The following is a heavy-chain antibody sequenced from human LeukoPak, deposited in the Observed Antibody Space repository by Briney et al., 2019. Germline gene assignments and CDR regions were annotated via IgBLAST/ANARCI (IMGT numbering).Heavy chain of an antibody. CDR2: IKQDGSEK. CDR1: GFTYSSYW. D-gene: IGHD3-3*01. Sequence: GGSLRLSCAASGFTYSSYWMSWVRQAPGKGLEWVANIKQDGSEKYYVDSVKGRFTISRDNAKNSLYLQMNSLRAEDTAVYYCARDENYDFWSGYYPDYWGQGTLVTVSS. J-gene: IGHJ4*02. V-gene: IGHV3-7*01. CDR3: ARDENYDFWSGYYPDY.